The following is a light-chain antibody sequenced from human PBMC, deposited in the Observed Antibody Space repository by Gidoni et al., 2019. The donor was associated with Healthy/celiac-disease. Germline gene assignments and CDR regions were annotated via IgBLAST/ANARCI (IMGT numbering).Light chain of an antibody. CDR1: QSISSY. CDR3: QQSYSTPRT. Sequence: DNQMTPSPSSLSASVGDRVTITCRASQSISSYLNWYQQKPGKAPKLLIYSASSFQSGVPSRFSGSGSGTDFTLTISSLQPEDFATYYCQQSYSTPRTFGGGTKVEIK. J-gene: IGKJ4*01. V-gene: IGKV1-39*01. CDR2: SAS.